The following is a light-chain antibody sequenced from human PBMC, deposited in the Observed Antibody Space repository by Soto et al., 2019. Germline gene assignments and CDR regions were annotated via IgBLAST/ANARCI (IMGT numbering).Light chain of an antibody. J-gene: IGKJ2*01. Sequence: EIVLTQSPDTLSLSPGERATLSCRASQSVSSSYLGWYQQKAGRAPRLLVYGASSRATGIPDRFSVSGSGTDFTLTISRLEPEDFAVYYCQWYGYSPRTFGQGTKVEIK. CDR2: GAS. CDR1: QSVSSSY. V-gene: IGKV3-20*01. CDR3: QWYGYSPRT.